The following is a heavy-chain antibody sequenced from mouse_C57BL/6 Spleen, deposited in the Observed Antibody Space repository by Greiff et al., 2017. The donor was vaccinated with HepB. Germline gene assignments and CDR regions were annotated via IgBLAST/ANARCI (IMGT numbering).Heavy chain of an antibody. CDR3: ADGSWFAY. CDR2: ISSGSSTI. V-gene: IGHV5-17*01. CDR1: GFTFSDYG. J-gene: IGHJ3*01. Sequence: DVMLVESGGGLVKPGGSLKLSCAASGFTFSDYGMHWVRQAPEKGLEWVAYISSGSSTIYYADTVKGRFTISRDNAKNNLFLQITSLRSEDTAMYYCADGSWFAYWGQGTRVTVSA.